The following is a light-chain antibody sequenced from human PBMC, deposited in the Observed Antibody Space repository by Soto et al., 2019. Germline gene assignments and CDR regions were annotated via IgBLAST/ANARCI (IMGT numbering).Light chain of an antibody. CDR3: QQRSTWWT. Sequence: EIVLTQSPATLSLSPGERATLSCRASQSVSSYLAWYQQKPGQAPRLLIYDAFNRATGIPARFSGSGSGTDFTLTISSLEPEDFAVYYCQQRSTWWTFGQGTKVDI. CDR1: QSVSSY. J-gene: IGKJ1*01. CDR2: DAF. V-gene: IGKV3-11*01.